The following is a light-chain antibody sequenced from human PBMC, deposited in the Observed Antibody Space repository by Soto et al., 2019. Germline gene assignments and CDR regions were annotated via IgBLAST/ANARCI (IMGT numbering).Light chain of an antibody. CDR3: SSFTSGSTPVV. CDR1: STDIGGHDF. Sequence: QSVLTQPASVSGSPGQSITISCTGTSTDIGGHDFVSWYQQHPGKAPKLMIYEVTKRPSGVSSRFSGSKSGNTASLTISGLQAEDEADYYCSSFTSGSTPVVFGGGTKVTVL. V-gene: IGLV2-14*01. CDR2: EVT. J-gene: IGLJ2*01.